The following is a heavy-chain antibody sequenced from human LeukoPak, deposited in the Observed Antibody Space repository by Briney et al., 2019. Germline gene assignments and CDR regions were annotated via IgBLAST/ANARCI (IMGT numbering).Heavy chain of an antibody. J-gene: IGHJ6*02. D-gene: IGHD3-9*01. CDR1: VYTFTGYY. CDR2: INPNSGGT. Sequence: ASVKVSCKASVYTFTGYYMHWVRQAPGQGLEWMGWINPNSGGTNYAQKFQGRVTMTRDTSISTAYMELSRLRSDDTAVYYCARDYFDWLLAQSPYYGMDVWGQGTTVTVSS. CDR3: ARDYFDWLLAQSPYYGMDV. V-gene: IGHV1-2*02.